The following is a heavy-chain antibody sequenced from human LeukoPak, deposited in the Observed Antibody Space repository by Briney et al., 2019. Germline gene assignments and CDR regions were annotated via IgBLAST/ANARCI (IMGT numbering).Heavy chain of an antibody. V-gene: IGHV3-30*18. J-gene: IGHJ4*02. CDR1: GFTFSSYG. CDR2: ISYDGSNK. CDR3: AKDLGSDIVAADY. D-gene: IGHD5-12*01. Sequence: PGGSLRLSCAASGFTFSSYGMHWVRQAPGKGLEWMAVISYDGSNKYYVDSVKGRFTISRDNSKNTLYLQMNSLRAEDTAVYYCAKDLGSDIVAADYWGQGTLVTVSS.